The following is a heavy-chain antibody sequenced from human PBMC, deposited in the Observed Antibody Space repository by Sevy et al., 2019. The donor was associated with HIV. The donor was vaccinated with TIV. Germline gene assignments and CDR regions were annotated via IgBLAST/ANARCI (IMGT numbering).Heavy chain of an antibody. J-gene: IGHJ4*02. D-gene: IGHD1-26*01. CDR3: ARGSRGTFGS. V-gene: IGHV3-74*01. CDR2: INTDGKII. CDR1: GFTFTSDY. Sequence: GESLKISCAASGFTFTSDYMHWVRQPPGKGLVWVSHINTDGKIIRYADSVKGRFTTSRDNAKNTLYLQMNSLRAEDMAVYYCARGSRGTFGSWGQGTLVTVSS.